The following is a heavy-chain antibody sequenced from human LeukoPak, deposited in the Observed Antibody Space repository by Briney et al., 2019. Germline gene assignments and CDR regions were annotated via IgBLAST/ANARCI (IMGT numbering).Heavy chain of an antibody. CDR3: ARAPILTIFGVAPLDY. CDR2: INHSGST. D-gene: IGHD3-3*01. V-gene: IGHV4-34*01. J-gene: IGHJ4*02. Sequence: PSETLSLTCAVYVGSFSGYCWNWIRQSPGKGLEWTGEINHSGSTNYNPSLKSRVTISVDTSKNQFSLKLSSVTAADTAVYYCARAPILTIFGVAPLDYWGQGTLVTVSS. CDR1: VGSFSGYC.